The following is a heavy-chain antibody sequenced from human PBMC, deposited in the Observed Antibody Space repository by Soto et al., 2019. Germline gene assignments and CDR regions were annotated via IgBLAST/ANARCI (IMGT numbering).Heavy chain of an antibody. Sequence: GGSLRLSCAASGFTFSNYAMSWVRQAPGKGLEWVSGISGSGGSAYYADSVKGRFTISRDNSKNTVYLQMNSLRAEDTAVYYCAKDRRWESNPDAFDIWGQGTMVTVSS. J-gene: IGHJ3*02. V-gene: IGHV3-23*01. D-gene: IGHD1-26*01. CDR1: GFTFSNYA. CDR2: ISGSGGSA. CDR3: AKDRRWESNPDAFDI.